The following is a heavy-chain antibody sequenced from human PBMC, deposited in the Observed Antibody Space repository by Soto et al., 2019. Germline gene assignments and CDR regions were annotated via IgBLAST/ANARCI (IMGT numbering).Heavy chain of an antibody. J-gene: IGHJ4*02. CDR2: ISTSGGTT. V-gene: IGHV3-23*01. D-gene: IGHD6-13*01. CDR3: AKDPGSGSWHFDH. Sequence: EVQLLESGGGLVQPGGSLRLSCAASGITFSSYAMAWVRQAPGKGLEWVSAISTSGGTTYYADSVKGRFTISRDNSKNTLYLQMNSLRAEDTAVYYCAKDPGSGSWHFDHWGQGTLVTVSS. CDR1: GITFSSYA.